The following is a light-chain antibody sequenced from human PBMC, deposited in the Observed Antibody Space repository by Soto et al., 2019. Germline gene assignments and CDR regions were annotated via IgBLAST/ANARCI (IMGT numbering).Light chain of an antibody. CDR2: AAS. V-gene: IGKV3-15*01. Sequence: EIVMTQSPATLSVSPGQRATLSCRASQSVGSNLAWYRQRPGQAPRLLIYAASTRATGIPARFSGSGSGTEFTLTISSLQSEDFAVYYCQQYKNWPPITFGQGTRLEMK. CDR3: QQYKNWPPIT. J-gene: IGKJ5*01. CDR1: QSVGSN.